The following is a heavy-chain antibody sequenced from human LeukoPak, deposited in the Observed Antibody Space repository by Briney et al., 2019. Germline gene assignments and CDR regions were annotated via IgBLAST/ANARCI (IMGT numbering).Heavy chain of an antibody. J-gene: IGHJ5*02. D-gene: IGHD3-3*01. CDR1: GGSFSGYY. CDR2: INHSGST. Sequence: SETLSLTCAVYGGSFSGYYWSWIRQPPGKGLEWIGEINHSGSTNYNPSLKSRVTMSVDTSKNQFSLKLSSVTAADTAVYYCARAHYDFWSGYNNNWFDPWGQGTLVTVSS. CDR3: ARAHYDFWSGYNNNWFDP. V-gene: IGHV4-34*01.